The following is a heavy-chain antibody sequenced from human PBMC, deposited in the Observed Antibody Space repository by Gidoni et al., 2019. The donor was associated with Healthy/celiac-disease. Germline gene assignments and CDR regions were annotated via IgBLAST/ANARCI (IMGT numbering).Heavy chain of an antibody. Sequence: EVQLVESGGGLVKPGRSLRLSCTASGFTFGDYAMSWFRQAPGKGLEWVGFIRSKAYGGTTEYAASVKGRFTISRDDSKSIAYLQMNSLKTEDTAVYYCTTITIFGVVPSAAGRDFDYWGQGTLVTVSS. CDR2: IRSKAYGGTT. CDR3: TTITIFGVVPSAAGRDFDY. D-gene: IGHD3-3*01. J-gene: IGHJ4*02. CDR1: GFTFGDYA. V-gene: IGHV3-49*05.